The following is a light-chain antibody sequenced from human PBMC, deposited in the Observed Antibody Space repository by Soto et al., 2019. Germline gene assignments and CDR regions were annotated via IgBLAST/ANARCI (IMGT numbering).Light chain of an antibody. CDR3: QQYGRYRT. CDR2: KAS. Sequence: DIQMTQSPSTLSASVGDRVTITCRASQSTSTWLAWYQHKPGKAPKLLIYKASSLESGVPSRFSGSGSGTDFTLTISSLQPDDVATYYCQQYGRYRTFGQGTKVEIK. J-gene: IGKJ1*01. V-gene: IGKV1-5*03. CDR1: QSTSTW.